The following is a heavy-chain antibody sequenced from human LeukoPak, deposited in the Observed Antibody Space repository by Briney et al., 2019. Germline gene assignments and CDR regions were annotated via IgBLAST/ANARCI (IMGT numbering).Heavy chain of an antibody. D-gene: IGHD6-13*01. CDR1: GFTFSSYS. V-gene: IGHV3-21*01. CDR3: ARASLPRLYSSSWRFDY. J-gene: IGHJ4*02. CDR2: ISSSSSYK. Sequence: GGSLRLSCAASGFTFSSYSMNWVRQAPGKGLEWVSSISSSSSYKYHADSVKGRFIISRDNAKNSLYLQMNSLRAEDTAVYYCARASLPRLYSSSWRFDYWGQGTLVTVSS.